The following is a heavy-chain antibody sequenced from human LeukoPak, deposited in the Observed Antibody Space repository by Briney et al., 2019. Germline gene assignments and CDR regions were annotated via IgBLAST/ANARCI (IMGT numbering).Heavy chain of an antibody. J-gene: IGHJ6*02. Sequence: SETLSLTCAVYGGSFSDYYWTWIRQPPGKGLEWIGEINHSGSANYNPSLKSRVTISVDTSKNQFSLKLNSVTAADTAMYYRARIWKKWGLDVWGQGTTVTVSS. CDR3: ARIWKKWGLDV. CDR2: INHSGSA. D-gene: IGHD1-26*01. CDR1: GGSFSDYY. V-gene: IGHV4-34*01.